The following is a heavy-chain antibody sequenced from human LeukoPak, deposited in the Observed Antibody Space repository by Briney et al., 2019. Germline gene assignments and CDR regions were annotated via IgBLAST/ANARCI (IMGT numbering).Heavy chain of an antibody. CDR1: GFTFSNYW. J-gene: IGHJ2*01. CDR2: INTDGSST. D-gene: IGHD7-27*01. CDR3: ASFFLGNWYFDL. V-gene: IGHV3-74*01. Sequence: PGGSLRLSCAASGFTFSNYWMHWVRQAPGKGLVWVSRINTDGSSTSYADSVKGRFTISRDNAKNTLYLEMNSLRAEDTAVYYCASFFLGNWYFDLWGRGTLVSVST.